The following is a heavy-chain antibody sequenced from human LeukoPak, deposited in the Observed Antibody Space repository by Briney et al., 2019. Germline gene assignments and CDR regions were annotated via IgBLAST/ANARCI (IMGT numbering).Heavy chain of an antibody. CDR2: IYYSGSA. Sequence: SETLSLTCTVSGGSISSSSYYWGWIRQPPGKGLEWIGSIYYSGSAYYNPSLKSRVTISVDTSKNQFSLKLSSVTAADTAVYYCARDPASDYYDSSGYYPGYFDYWGQGTLVTVSS. CDR1: GGSISSSSYY. D-gene: IGHD3-22*01. CDR3: ARDPASDYYDSSGYYPGYFDY. J-gene: IGHJ4*02. V-gene: IGHV4-39*07.